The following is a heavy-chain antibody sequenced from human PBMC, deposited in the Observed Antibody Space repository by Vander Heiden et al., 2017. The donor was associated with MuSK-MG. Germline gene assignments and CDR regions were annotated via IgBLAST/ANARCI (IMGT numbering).Heavy chain of an antibody. CDR2: IYPGDSDT. J-gene: IGHJ6*03. Sequence: EVQLVQSGAEVKKPGASLKISCKGSGYSFTSYWIGWVRQMPGKGLEWMGIIYPGDSDTRYSPSFQGQVTISADKSISTAYLQWSSLKASDTAMYYCARHSKGSGYYYYMDVWGQGTTVTVSS. D-gene: IGHD2-15*01. CDR3: ARHSKGSGYYYYMDV. V-gene: IGHV5-51*01. CDR1: GYSFTSYW.